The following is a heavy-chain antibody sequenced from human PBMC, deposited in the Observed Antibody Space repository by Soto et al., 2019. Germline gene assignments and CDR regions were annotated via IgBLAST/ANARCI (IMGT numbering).Heavy chain of an antibody. V-gene: IGHV2-5*01. CDR1: GFSLSTSGVG. CDR3: AHRLDYYDFWRGYYVGGYDAFDI. Sequence: VSGPTLVNPTQTLTLTCTFSGFSLSTSGVGVGWIRQPPGKALEWLALIYWNDDKRYSPSLKSRLTITKDTSKNQVVLTMTNMDPVDTATYYCAHRLDYYDFWRGYYVGGYDAFDIWGQGTMVTVSS. J-gene: IGHJ3*02. CDR2: IYWNDDK. D-gene: IGHD3-3*01.